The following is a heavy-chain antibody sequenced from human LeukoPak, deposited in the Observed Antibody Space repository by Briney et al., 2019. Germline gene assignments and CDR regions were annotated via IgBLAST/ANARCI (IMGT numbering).Heavy chain of an antibody. V-gene: IGHV4-39*07. CDR3: ARYRGASGYHLDY. CDR1: GGSISSSSYY. CDR2: IYYSGST. J-gene: IGHJ4*02. D-gene: IGHD5-12*01. Sequence: SETLSLTCTVSGGSISSSSYYWGWLRQPPGTGLEWIGSIYYSGSTYYNPSLKSRVTISVDTSKNQFSLKLSSVTAADTAMYYCARYRGASGYHLDYWGQGTLVTVSS.